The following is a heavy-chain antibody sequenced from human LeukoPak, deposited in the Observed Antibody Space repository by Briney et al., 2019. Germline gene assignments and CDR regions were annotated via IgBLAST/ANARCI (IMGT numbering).Heavy chain of an antibody. Sequence: PSETLSLTCSVPAGSISNGDYSWGWIRQAPGKGLEWLGCIFYGESTHYNRSPKSPPTISVDTSNNQFSLKLTSVTAADAAIYYCARQLPTAAADTRGYFDYWGQGTVVTVSS. CDR3: ARQLPTAAADTRGYFDY. V-gene: IGHV4-39*01. J-gene: IGHJ4*01. CDR2: IFYGEST. CDR1: AGSISNGDYS. D-gene: IGHD6-25*01.